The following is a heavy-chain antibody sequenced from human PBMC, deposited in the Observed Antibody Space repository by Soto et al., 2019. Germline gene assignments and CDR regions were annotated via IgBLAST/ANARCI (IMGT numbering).Heavy chain of an antibody. CDR1: GFTVCDYY. CDR3: ARPSSGWENWFDP. V-gene: IGHV3-48*02. J-gene: IGHJ5*02. CDR2: ISSSSTTK. D-gene: IGHD6-19*01. Sequence: GGSPRICCAACGFTVCDYYMDGVRQEPGKGLEWVSYISSSSTTKYYTDSVKGRFTISRDNAKNSLYLQMNSLRDDDTAVYYCARPSSGWENWFDPWGQGALVTVSS.